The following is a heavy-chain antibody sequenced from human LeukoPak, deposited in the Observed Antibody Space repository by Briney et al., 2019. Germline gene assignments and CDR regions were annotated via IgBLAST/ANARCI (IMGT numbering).Heavy chain of an antibody. Sequence: SQTLSLTCAISGDSVSSNSVTWNWIRQSPSGGLEWLGRTYYRSTWYNDYAVSVRGRITVNPDTSKNQFSLHLNSVTPEDTAVYYCARRLTQYDCFDPWGQGILVTVSS. CDR3: ARRLTQYDCFDP. V-gene: IGHV6-1*01. D-gene: IGHD2-2*01. J-gene: IGHJ5*02. CDR2: TYYRSTWYN. CDR1: GDSVSSNSVT.